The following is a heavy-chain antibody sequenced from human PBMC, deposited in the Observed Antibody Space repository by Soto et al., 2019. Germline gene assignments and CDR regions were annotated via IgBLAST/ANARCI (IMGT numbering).Heavy chain of an antibody. J-gene: IGHJ4*02. D-gene: IGHD6-13*01. V-gene: IGHV4-39*01. CDR1: GGSISSSSYY. CDR3: ARRQSSSWYGL. CDR2: IYYSGST. Sequence: QLQLQESGPGLVKPSETLSLTCTVSGGSISSSSYYWGWIRQPPGKGLEWIGSIYYSGSTYYNPSLKSRVTLSVDTSQNQFSLKLSSVTAADTAVYYCARRQSSSWYGLWGQGTLVTVSS.